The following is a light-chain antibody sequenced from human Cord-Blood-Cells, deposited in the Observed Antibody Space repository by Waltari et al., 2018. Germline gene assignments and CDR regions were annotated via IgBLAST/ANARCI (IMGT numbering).Light chain of an antibody. CDR1: QSISSY. V-gene: IGKV1-39*01. Sequence: DIQMTQSPSSLSASVGDRVTITCRASQSISSYLNWYQQRPVKAHKLLIYAAASLQSGVPSSFSGSGSGTDFTLTISSLQPEDFATYYCQQSYSTPKTFGQGTKVEIK. J-gene: IGKJ1*01. CDR3: QQSYSTPKT. CDR2: AAA.